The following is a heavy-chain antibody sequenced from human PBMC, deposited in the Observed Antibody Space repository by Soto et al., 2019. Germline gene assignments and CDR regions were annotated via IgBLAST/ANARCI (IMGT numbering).Heavy chain of an antibody. D-gene: IGHD2-15*01. J-gene: IGHJ5*02. Sequence: QLQLQESGPGLVKPSETLSLTCTVSGGSISCSSYYWGWIRQPPGKGLEWIGNIYYSGSTYYNPSLKSRVTISVDTSKNQFSLKLSSVTAADTTVYYCALHQYKGPAATGRLDPWGQGTLVTVSS. CDR2: IYYSGST. CDR3: ALHQYKGPAATGRLDP. CDR1: GGSISCSSYY. V-gene: IGHV4-39*01.